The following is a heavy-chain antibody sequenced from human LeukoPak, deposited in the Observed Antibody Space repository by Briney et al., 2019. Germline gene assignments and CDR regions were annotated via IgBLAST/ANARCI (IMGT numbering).Heavy chain of an antibody. CDR3: ARDVDYYDSSGYYPSPLDY. CDR1: GYTFTSYG. CDR2: ISAYNGNT. D-gene: IGHD3-22*01. Sequence: GTSVKVSCKASGYTFTSYGISWVRQAPRQGLEWMGWISAYNGNTNYAQKLQGRVTMTTDTSTSTAYMELRSLRSDDTAVYYCARDVDYYDSSGYYPSPLDYWGQGTLVTVSS. J-gene: IGHJ4*02. V-gene: IGHV1-18*01.